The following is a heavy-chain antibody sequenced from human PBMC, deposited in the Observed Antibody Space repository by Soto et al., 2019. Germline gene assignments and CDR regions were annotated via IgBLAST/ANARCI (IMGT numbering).Heavy chain of an antibody. D-gene: IGHD1-26*01. CDR3: AREGTVGATTSFAFDI. CDR2: ISSSSSYI. J-gene: IGHJ3*02. V-gene: IGHV3-21*01. CDR1: GFTFSSYA. Sequence: GGSLRLSCAASGFTFSSYAMHWVRQAPGKGLEWVSSISSSSSYIYYADSVKGRFTISRDNAKNSLYLQMNSLRAEDSAVYYCAREGTVGATTSFAFDIWGQGTMVTVSS.